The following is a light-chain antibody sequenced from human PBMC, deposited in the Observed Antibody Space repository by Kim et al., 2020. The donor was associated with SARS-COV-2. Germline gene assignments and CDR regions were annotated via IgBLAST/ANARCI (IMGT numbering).Light chain of an antibody. CDR2: GAS. CDR3: QQYGSSPPWT. V-gene: IGKV3-20*01. J-gene: IGKJ1*01. Sequence: PGESATLSCRASQSVSSSYLAWYQQKPGQAPRLLIYGASSRATGIPDRFSGSGSGTDFTLTISRLEPEDFAVYYCQQYGSSPPWTFGQGTKVEIK. CDR1: QSVSSSY.